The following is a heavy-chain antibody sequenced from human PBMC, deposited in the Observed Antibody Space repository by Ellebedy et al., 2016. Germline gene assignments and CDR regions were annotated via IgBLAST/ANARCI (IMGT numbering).Heavy chain of an antibody. Sequence: SVKVSXXASGGTFSSYAISWVRQAPGQGLEWMGGIIPIFGTANYAQKFQGRVTITADESTSTAYMELSSLRAEDTAVYYCARDLDLMVRGVILDYYYGMDVWGQGTTVTVSS. CDR2: IIPIFGTA. V-gene: IGHV1-69*13. J-gene: IGHJ6*02. CDR1: GGTFSSYA. D-gene: IGHD3-10*01. CDR3: ARDLDLMVRGVILDYYYGMDV.